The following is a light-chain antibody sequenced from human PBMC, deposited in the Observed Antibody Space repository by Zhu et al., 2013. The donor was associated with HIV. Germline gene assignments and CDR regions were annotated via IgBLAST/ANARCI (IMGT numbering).Light chain of an antibody. V-gene: IGKV1-5*01. CDR2: DAS. J-gene: IGKJ3*01. CDR1: QGISKW. CDR3: QHVNENAA. Sequence: DILLTQSPSTLSASVGDRVTLTCRASQGISKWLAWYQQKPGKAPKVLVYDASSLVSGVPSRFSGSGSGTEFTLTITSLQPDDFATYYCQHVNENAAFGPGTKVDV.